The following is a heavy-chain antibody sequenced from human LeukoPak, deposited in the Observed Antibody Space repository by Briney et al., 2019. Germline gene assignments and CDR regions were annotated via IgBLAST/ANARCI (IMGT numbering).Heavy chain of an antibody. V-gene: IGHV3-23*01. CDR1: GFTFSNYW. CDR3: AKGETPRNSFDY. CDR2: ISGSGGST. Sequence: GGSLRLSCAASGFTFSNYWMHWVRQAPGKGLEWVSAISGSGGSTYYADSVKGRFTISRDNSKNTLHLQMNSLRAEDTAVYYCAKGETPRNSFDYWGQGTLVTVSS. D-gene: IGHD1-26*01. J-gene: IGHJ4*02.